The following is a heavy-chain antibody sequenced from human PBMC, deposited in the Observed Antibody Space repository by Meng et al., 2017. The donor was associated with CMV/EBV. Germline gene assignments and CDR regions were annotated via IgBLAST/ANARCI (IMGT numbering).Heavy chain of an antibody. CDR3: ARHYCSSDICYGYFDY. Sequence: ASVKVSCKPSGYTFMGFGISWVRLAPGQGLEWMGWISTYNGDTNFAQKFQGRVTMTTDTSTSTVYMELRSLRSDDTAVYYCARHYCSSDICYGYFDYWGQGTLVTAPQ. D-gene: IGHD2-2*01. CDR1: GYTFMGFG. CDR2: ISTYNGDT. J-gene: IGHJ4*02. V-gene: IGHV1-18*01.